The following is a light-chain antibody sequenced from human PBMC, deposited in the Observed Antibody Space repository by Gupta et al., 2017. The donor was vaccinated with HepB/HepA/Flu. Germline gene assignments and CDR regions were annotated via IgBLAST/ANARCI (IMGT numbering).Light chain of an antibody. Sequence: DIQMTQSPSSLSASVGDRVTITCQASQDISNYLNWYQQKPGKPPKLLIYDASNLEIGVPSRFSGSGSATDFTFTISSLQPEDIATYYCQQYDNLPLTFGGGTKVEIK. CDR3: QQYDNLPLT. CDR1: QDISNY. J-gene: IGKJ4*01. CDR2: DAS. V-gene: IGKV1-33*01.